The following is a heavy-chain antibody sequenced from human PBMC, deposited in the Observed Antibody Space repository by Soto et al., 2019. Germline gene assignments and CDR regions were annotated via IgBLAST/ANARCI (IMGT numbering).Heavy chain of an antibody. D-gene: IGHD3-10*01. Sequence: QVQLVQSGAEVKKPGASVKVSCKASGYTLTNYGISWVRQAPGQGLEWMGWIGGDNGNTNYAQSLQGRVTMSTDTSTSTGYMELRSLGSDDTAVYYCARDRRIRARNFDYWGQGTLVTVSS. V-gene: IGHV1-18*01. CDR1: GYTLTNYG. CDR2: IGGDNGNT. J-gene: IGHJ4*02. CDR3: ARDRRIRARNFDY.